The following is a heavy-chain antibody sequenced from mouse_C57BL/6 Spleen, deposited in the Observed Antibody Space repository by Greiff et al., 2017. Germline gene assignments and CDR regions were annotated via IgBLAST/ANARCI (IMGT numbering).Heavy chain of an antibody. CDR1: GFSLTSYA. V-gene: IGHV2-9-1*01. D-gene: IGHD1-1*01. CDR2: IWTGGGT. Sequence: VMLVESGPGLVAPSQSLSITCTVSGFSLTSYAISWVRQPPGKGLEWLGVIWTGGGTNYNSALKSRLSISKDNSKSQVFLKMNSLQTDDTARYYCAREITTVVEYAMDYWGQGTSVTVSS. J-gene: IGHJ4*01. CDR3: AREITTVVEYAMDY.